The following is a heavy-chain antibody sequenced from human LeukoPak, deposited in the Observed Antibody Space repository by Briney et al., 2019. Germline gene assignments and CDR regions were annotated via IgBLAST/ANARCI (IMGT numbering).Heavy chain of an antibody. CDR3: ARGGIDCSSTSCYYSFLVGVTTYYYYYMDV. CDR1: GYTFTGYY. D-gene: IGHD2-2*01. Sequence: ASVKVSCKASGYTFTGYYMHWVRQAPGQGLEWMGWMNPNSGNTGYAQKFQGRVTMTRNTSISTAYMELSSLRSEDTAVYYCARGGIDCSSTSCYYSFLVGVTTYYYYYMDVWGKGTTVTISS. J-gene: IGHJ6*03. V-gene: IGHV1-8*02. CDR2: MNPNSGNT.